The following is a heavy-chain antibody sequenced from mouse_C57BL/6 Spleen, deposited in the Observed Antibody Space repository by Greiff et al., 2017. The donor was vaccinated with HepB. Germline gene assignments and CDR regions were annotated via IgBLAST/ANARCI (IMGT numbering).Heavy chain of an antibody. CDR1: GYTFTSYT. CDR2: INPSSGYT. CDR3: ARLDDGYSY. Sequence: QVQLQQSGAELARPGASVKMSCKASGYTFTSYTMHWVKQRPGQGLEWIGYINPSSGYTKYNQKFKDKATLTADKSSSTAYLHLSSLTSEDSAVYDCARLDDGYSYWGQGTLVTVAA. V-gene: IGHV1-4*01. J-gene: IGHJ3*01. D-gene: IGHD2-3*01.